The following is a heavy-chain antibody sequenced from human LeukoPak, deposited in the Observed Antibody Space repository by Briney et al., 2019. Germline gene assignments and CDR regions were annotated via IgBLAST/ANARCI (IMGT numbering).Heavy chain of an antibody. D-gene: IGHD3-22*01. J-gene: IGHJ4*02. Sequence: PGGPLRLSCAASGFTFSSYAMSWVRQAPGKGLEWVSAISGSGGSTYYADSVKGRFTISRDNSKNTLYLQMNSLRAEDTAVYYCAKDLATYYYDSSGYLDWGQGTLVTVSS. CDR3: AKDLATYYYDSSGYLD. CDR1: GFTFSSYA. V-gene: IGHV3-23*01. CDR2: ISGSGGST.